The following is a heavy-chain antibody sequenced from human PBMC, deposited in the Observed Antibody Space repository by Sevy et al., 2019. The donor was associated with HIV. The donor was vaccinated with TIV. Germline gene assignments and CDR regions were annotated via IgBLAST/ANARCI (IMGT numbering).Heavy chain of an antibody. J-gene: IGHJ2*01. D-gene: IGHD6-19*01. Sequence: SETLSLTCTISGGSISSSSYYWGWIRQPPGKGLEWMGSLYSTGATSYNPSLESRVTVSADTSRNRFYLKLDSVSAADTAVYYFATPPPSGWYEGTGGYFDLWGRGTLVTVSS. CDR2: LYSTGAT. CDR3: ATPPPSGWYEGTGGYFDL. CDR1: GGSISSSSYY. V-gene: IGHV4-39*01.